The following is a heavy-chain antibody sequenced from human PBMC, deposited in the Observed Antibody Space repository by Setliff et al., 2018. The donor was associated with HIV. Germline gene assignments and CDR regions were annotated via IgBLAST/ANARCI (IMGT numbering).Heavy chain of an antibody. Sequence: SETLSLTCTVSGGSISSGVFYWTWIRQHPGKGLEWIGYIYYTGGTYYKPSLRSPVTMSVDTSKNQFSLSVTSVTAADTAVYYCARGTAERSAVRGLAIAFDIWGQGTMVTVSS. CDR1: GGSISSGVFY. D-gene: IGHD3-10*01. CDR2: IYYTGGT. V-gene: IGHV4-31*01. J-gene: IGHJ3*02. CDR3: ARGTAERSAVRGLAIAFDI.